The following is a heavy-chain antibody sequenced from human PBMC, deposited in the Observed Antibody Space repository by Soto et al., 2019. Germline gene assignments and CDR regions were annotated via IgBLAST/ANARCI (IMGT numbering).Heavy chain of an antibody. Sequence: PSETLSLTCTVSGGSISFYYWSWIRQPPGKGLEWIGYIYYSGSTNYNPSLKSRVTISVDTSKNQFSLKLSSVTAADTAVYYCARHTPAISISDHWGQGTLVTVSS. CDR1: GGSISFYY. J-gene: IGHJ4*02. CDR3: ARHTPAISISDH. D-gene: IGHD2-15*01. V-gene: IGHV4-59*08. CDR2: IYYSGST.